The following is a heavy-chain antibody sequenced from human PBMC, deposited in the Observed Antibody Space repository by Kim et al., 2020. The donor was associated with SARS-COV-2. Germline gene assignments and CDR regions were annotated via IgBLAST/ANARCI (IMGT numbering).Heavy chain of an antibody. V-gene: IGHV3-23*01. CDR2: ISGSGGST. D-gene: IGHD1-26*01. J-gene: IGHJ3*02. Sequence: LSLTCAASGFTFSSYAMSWVRQAPGKGLEWVSAISGSGGSTYYADSVKGRFTISRDNSKNTLYLQMNSLRAEDTAVYYCAKAYSGSYVVDAFDIWGQGTMVTVSS. CDR3: AKAYSGSYVVDAFDI. CDR1: GFTFSSYA.